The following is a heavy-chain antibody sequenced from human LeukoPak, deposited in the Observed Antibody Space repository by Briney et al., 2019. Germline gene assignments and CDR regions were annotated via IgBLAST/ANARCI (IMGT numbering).Heavy chain of an antibody. J-gene: IGHJ5*02. D-gene: IGHD3-22*01. CDR2: IYYSGST. CDR1: GGSISTSSYS. V-gene: IGHV4-39*01. CDR3: ARLRYYYDSSDNWFDP. Sequence: SETLSLTCTVSGGSISTSSYSWGWIRQPPGKGLEWIGTIYYSGSTYYKPSLKSRVTISVDTSKNQFSLKLSSVTAADTAVYYCARLRYYYDSSDNWFDPWGQGTLVTVSS.